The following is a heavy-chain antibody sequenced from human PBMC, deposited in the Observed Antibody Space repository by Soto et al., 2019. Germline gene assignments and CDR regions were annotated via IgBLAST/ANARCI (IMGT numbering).Heavy chain of an antibody. J-gene: IGHJ4*02. CDR3: ARDYGDNFDY. CDR2: ISYDGSNK. D-gene: IGHD4-17*01. CDR1: GFTFSSYA. Sequence: QVQLVESGGGVVQPGRSLGLSCAASGFTFSSYAMHWVRQAPGKGLEWVAVISYDGSNKYYADSVKGRFTISRDNSKNTLYLQMNSLRAEDTAVYYCARDYGDNFDYWGQGTLVTVSS. V-gene: IGHV3-30-3*01.